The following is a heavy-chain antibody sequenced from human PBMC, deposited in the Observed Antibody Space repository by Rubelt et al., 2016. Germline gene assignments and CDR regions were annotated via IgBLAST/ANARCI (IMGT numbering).Heavy chain of an antibody. Sequence: AASGFTFSSYGMHWVRQAPGKGLEWVAVIWYDGSNKYYADYVKGRFTISRDNSKNTLYLQMNSLRAEDTAVYYCAKDRARYYMDVWGKGTTVTVSS. J-gene: IGHJ6*03. V-gene: IGHV3-33*06. D-gene: IGHD3-10*01. CDR1: GFTFSSYG. CDR3: AKDRARYYMDV. CDR2: IWYDGSNK.